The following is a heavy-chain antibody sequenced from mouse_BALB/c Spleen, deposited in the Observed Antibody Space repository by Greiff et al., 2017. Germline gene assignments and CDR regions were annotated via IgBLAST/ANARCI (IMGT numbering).Heavy chain of an antibody. CDR2: ISSGSSNI. Sequence: EVKLMESGGGLVQPGGSRKLSCAASGFTFSSFGMHWVRQAPEKGLEWVAYISSGSSNIYYADTVKGRFTISRDNPKNTLFLQMTSLRSEDTAMYYCDRWGYYGSSAWFDYWGQGTLVTVSA. CDR3: DRWGYYGSSAWFDY. J-gene: IGHJ3*01. D-gene: IGHD1-1*01. V-gene: IGHV5-17*02. CDR1: GFTFSSFG.